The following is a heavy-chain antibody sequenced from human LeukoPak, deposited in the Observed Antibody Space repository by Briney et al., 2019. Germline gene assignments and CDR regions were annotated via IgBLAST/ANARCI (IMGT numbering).Heavy chain of an antibody. CDR2: IKSKTDGGTT. J-gene: IGHJ6*04. CDR1: GFTFSNAW. D-gene: IGHD2-15*01. V-gene: IGHV3-15*01. CDR3: TTDSQGYCSGGSCFSYYYYGMDV. Sequence: AGGSMRLSCAASGFTFSNAWMSWVRQAPGKGLEWVGRIKSKTDGGTTDYAAPVKGRFTISRDDSKNTLYLQMNSLKTEDTAVYYCTTDSQGYCSGGSCFSYYYYGMDVWGKGTTVTVSS.